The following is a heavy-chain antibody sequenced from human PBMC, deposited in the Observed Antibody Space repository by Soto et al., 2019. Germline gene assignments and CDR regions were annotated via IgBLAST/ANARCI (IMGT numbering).Heavy chain of an antibody. V-gene: IGHV1-69*05. CDR3: ARPYEGGYSSNHHYYYALDV. D-gene: IGHD3-22*01. CDR1: GGTFSRYS. J-gene: IGHJ6*02. CDR2: VVPIFGTR. Sequence: SVKVSGKISGGTFSRYSISWVRQAPGQGLEWMGGVVPIFGTRNYAQKFQDRVTITTDESATTAHMELSNLRSEDTAVYYCARPYEGGYSSNHHYYYALDVWGQGTAVTVSS.